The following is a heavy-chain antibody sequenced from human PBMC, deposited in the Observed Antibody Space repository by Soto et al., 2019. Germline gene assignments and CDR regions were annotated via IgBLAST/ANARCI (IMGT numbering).Heavy chain of an antibody. Sequence: SETLSLTCTVSGGSISSYYWSWIRQPPGKGLEWIGYIYYSGSTNYNPSLKSRVTISVDTSKNQFSLKLSSVTAADTAVYYCARAPHLLWFGELKWFDPWGQGTLVTVSS. V-gene: IGHV4-59*12. J-gene: IGHJ5*02. CDR1: GGSISSYY. CDR3: ARAPHLLWFGELKWFDP. CDR2: IYYSGST. D-gene: IGHD3-10*01.